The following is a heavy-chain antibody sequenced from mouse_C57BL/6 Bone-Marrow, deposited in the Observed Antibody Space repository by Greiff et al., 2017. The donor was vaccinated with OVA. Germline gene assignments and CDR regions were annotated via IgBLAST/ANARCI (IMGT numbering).Heavy chain of an antibody. CDR1: GFTFSSYA. D-gene: IGHD2-12*01. Sequence: EVQLVESGGGLVKPGGSLKLSCAASGFTFSSYAMSWVRQTPEKRLEWVATISDGGSYTYYPDNVKGRFTISRDNAKNNLYLQMSHLKSEDTAMYYCYDAQFAYWGQGTLVTVSA. V-gene: IGHV5-4*01. CDR3: YDAQFAY. J-gene: IGHJ3*01. CDR2: ISDGGSYT.